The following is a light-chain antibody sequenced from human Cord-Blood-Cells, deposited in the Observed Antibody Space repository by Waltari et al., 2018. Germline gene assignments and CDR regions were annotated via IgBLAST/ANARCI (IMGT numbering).Light chain of an antibody. CDR3: QQSYSTPFT. Sequence: DIAMTQSPSSLSESVGDRVTITCRASQSISSYLNWYQQKTGQAPKLLIYAASSFQSGVPSRFSGSGSGTDFTLNISSLEPEDFATYYCQQSYSTPFTFGPGTKVDIK. V-gene: IGKV1-39*01. J-gene: IGKJ3*01. CDR1: QSISSY. CDR2: AAS.